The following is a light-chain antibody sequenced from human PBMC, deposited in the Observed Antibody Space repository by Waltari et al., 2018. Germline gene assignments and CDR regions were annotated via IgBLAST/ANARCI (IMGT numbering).Light chain of an antibody. J-gene: IGKJ3*01. CDR3: HQLNSYRA. V-gene: IGKV1-9*01. Sequence: DIQLTQSPSFLSASVGDRVTITCRASQDISSHLAWYQQKPGKAPKLLIYAASTLQSGVPSRFRGSGSGTEFTLTISSLQPEDFATYYCHQLNSYRAFGPGAKVEIK. CDR1: QDISSH. CDR2: AAS.